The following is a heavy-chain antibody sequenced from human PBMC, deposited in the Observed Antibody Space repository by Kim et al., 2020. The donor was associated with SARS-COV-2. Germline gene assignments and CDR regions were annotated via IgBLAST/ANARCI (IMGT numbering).Heavy chain of an antibody. CDR3: AREYEPIAAAGRSYYGMDV. V-gene: IGHV3-30*07. D-gene: IGHD6-13*01. J-gene: IGHJ6*02. Sequence: ARFTISRDNSKNTLYLQMTSLRAEDTAVYYCAREYEPIAAAGRSYYGMDVWGQGTTVTVSS.